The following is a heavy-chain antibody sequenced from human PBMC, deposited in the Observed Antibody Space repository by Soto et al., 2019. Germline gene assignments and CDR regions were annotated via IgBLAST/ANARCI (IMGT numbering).Heavy chain of an antibody. J-gene: IGHJ5*02. CDR2: IYYSGAT. D-gene: IGHD6-13*01. V-gene: IGHV4-39*01. CDR3: ARHSQLDSSNWYWFAP. Sequence: SETLSLTCTVSGGSISSRTYYWGWIRQPPGKGLEWIGSIYYSGATYYNPSLKSRVTISVDASKNQFSLKLNSVTAADTAVHYCARHSQLDSSNWYWFAPWGQGTLVTVSS. CDR1: GGSISSRTYY.